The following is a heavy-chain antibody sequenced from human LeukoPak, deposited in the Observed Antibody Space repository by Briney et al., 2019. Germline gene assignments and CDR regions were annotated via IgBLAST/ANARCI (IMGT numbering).Heavy chain of an antibody. CDR3: AKGDGYNYPFTPFDY. D-gene: IGHD5-24*01. CDR2: ISGSGGST. V-gene: IGHV3-23*01. J-gene: IGHJ4*02. Sequence: GGSLRISCAASGFTFSSYAMSWVRQAPGKGLEWVSAISGSGGSTYYADSVKGRFTISRDNSKNTLYLQMNSLRAEDTAVYYCAKGDGYNYPFTPFDYWDQGTLVTVSS. CDR1: GFTFSSYA.